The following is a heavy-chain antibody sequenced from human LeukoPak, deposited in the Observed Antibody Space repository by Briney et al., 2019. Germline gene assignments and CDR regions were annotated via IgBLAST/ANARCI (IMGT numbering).Heavy chain of an antibody. CDR2: ISPSGRN. CDR1: GGSFSDKY. Sequence: SETLSLTCAVYGGSFSDKYWSWIRQSPGKGLEWIGEISPSGRNNYNASLKSRVTISVDTSNNQFSLKLSSVTAADTAVYYCAGDHYLALKDWGHGILVTVSS. CDR3: AGDHYLALKD. D-gene: IGHD1-14*01. J-gene: IGHJ4*01. V-gene: IGHV4-34*01.